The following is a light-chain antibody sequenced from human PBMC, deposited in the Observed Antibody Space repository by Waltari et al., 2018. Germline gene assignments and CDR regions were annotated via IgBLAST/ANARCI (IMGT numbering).Light chain of an antibody. J-gene: IGKJ4*01. V-gene: IGKV4-1*01. CDR3: QQYYSTPLT. CDR2: WAA. Sequence: DIVMTQSPDSLAVSLGERATIDCKSSQRVLSSSNNKNYLAWYQQKPRQPPKLLISWAATRESGVPDRFSGSGSVTDFTLTISSLQAEDVAVYYCQQYYSTPLTFGGGTKVEIK. CDR1: QRVLSSSNNKNY.